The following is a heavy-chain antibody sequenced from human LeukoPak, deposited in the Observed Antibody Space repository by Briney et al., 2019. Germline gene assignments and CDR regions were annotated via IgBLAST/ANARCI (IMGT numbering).Heavy chain of an antibody. J-gene: IGHJ4*02. CDR2: IYYSGST. CDR1: GGSISSYY. D-gene: IGHD3-3*01. CDR3: ARGLRYYDFWNLEGYYFDY. Sequence: SETLSLTCTVSGGSISSYYWSWLRQPPGKGLEWIGYIYYSGSTNYNPSLKSRVTISVDTSKNRFSLKMSSVTAADTAVYYCARGLRYYDFWNLEGYYFDYWGQGTLVTVSS. V-gene: IGHV4-59*01.